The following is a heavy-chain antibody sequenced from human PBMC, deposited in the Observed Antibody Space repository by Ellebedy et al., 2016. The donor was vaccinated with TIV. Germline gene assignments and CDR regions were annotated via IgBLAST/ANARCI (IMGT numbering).Heavy chain of an antibody. Sequence: ASVKVSCXASGYTFTNYYIHWVRQAPGQGLEWMGWISADNDNTNYAQKFQGRIAMTTDTSTSTAYMELRSLRSDDTAVYYCAIEYGWFDPWGQGTLVTVSS. J-gene: IGHJ5*02. CDR1: GYTFTNYY. V-gene: IGHV1-18*04. CDR2: ISADNDNT. D-gene: IGHD6-6*01. CDR3: AIEYGWFDP.